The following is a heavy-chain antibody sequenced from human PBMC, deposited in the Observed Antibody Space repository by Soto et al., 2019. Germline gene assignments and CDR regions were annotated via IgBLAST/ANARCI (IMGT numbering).Heavy chain of an antibody. Sequence: PSETLSLTCTVSGCSISSGGYYWSWIRQHPGKGLEWIGYIYYSGNTNYNPSLKSRVTISVDTSKNQFSLKLSSVTAADTDVYYCAAHDYMGSGYWGQGTLVTVSS. CDR1: GCSISSGGYY. D-gene: IGHD4-4*01. V-gene: IGHV4-61*08. CDR2: IYYSGNT. CDR3: AAHDYMGSGY. J-gene: IGHJ4*02.